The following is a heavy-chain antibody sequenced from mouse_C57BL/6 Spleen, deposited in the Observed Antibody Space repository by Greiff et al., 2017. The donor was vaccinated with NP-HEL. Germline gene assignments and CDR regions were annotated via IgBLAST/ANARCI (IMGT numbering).Heavy chain of an antibody. V-gene: IGHV1-82*01. CDR3: ARDYYGSSVYAMDY. D-gene: IGHD1-1*01. CDR1: GYAFSSSW. Sequence: LEESGPELVKPGASVKISCKASGYAFSSSWMNWVKQRPGKGLEWIGRIYPGDGDTNYNGKFKGKATLTADKSSSTAYMQLSSLTSEDSAVYFCARDYYGSSVYAMDYWGQGTSVTVSS. J-gene: IGHJ4*01. CDR2: IYPGDGDT.